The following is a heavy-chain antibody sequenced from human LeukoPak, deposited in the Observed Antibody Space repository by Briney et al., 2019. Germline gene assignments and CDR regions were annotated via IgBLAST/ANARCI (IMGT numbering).Heavy chain of an antibody. D-gene: IGHD5-12*01. CDR3: ARDRGYSGYDYCYFDY. V-gene: IGHV1-2*02. Sequence: ASVKVSSKASGYTFTGYYMHWVRQAPGQGLEWMGWINPNSGGTNYAQKFQGRVTMTRDTSISTAYMEMSRLRSDDTAVYYCARDRGYSGYDYCYFDYWGQGTLVTVSS. CDR1: GYTFTGYY. CDR2: INPNSGGT. J-gene: IGHJ4*02.